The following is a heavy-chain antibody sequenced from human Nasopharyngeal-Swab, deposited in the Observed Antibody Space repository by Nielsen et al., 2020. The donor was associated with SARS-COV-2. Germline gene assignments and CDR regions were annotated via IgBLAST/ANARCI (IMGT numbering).Heavy chain of an antibody. V-gene: IGHV3-30*18. CDR2: ISYDGNNK. D-gene: IGHD5-12*01. Sequence: WIRRPPGKGLEWVSVISYDGNNKYYADSVKGRFTISRDTSKNTLYLQMDSLRAEDTAMYYCAKDLAKTVASATPYYYGMDVWGQGTTVTVSS. J-gene: IGHJ6*02. CDR3: AKDLAKTVASATPYYYGMDV.